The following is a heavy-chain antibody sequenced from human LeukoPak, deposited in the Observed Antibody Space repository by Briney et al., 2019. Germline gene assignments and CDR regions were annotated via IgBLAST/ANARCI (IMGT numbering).Heavy chain of an antibody. CDR3: AKDYLDYYCYYGMDV. V-gene: IGHV3-23*01. CDR2: T. Sequence: TYYADTVKGRFTISRDNSKNTLYLQMNGLRAEDTAVYYCAKDYLDYYCYYGMDVWGQGTTVTVSS. J-gene: IGHJ6*02.